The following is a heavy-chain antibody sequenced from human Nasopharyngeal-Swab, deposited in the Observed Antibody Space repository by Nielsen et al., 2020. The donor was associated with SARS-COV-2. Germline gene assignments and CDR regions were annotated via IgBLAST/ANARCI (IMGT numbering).Heavy chain of an antibody. CDR2: LDAGGGNT. CDR1: GFTFSTYA. V-gene: IGHV3-23*01. J-gene: IGHJ4*02. Sequence: GESLKISCSASGFTFSTYAMTWVRQAPGKGLEWVSTLDAGGGNTWYADSVNGRFTISRDNSKSTLYLQMNSLRADDTALYYCADPPFSEYWGQGTLVTVSS. CDR3: ADPPFSEY.